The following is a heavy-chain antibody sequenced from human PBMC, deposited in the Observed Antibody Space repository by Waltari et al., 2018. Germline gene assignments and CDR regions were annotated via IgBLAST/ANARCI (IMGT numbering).Heavy chain of an antibody. J-gene: IGHJ4*02. D-gene: IGHD4-17*01. V-gene: IGHV3-7*01. CDR3: ARHGDFCFDY. CDR2: IKKDGSTK. CDR1: GFSLCDTW. Sequence: EVQLVDSGGDLVQPGGSRRRSCADSGFSLCDTWMGWVRQAPGKRLEWVANIKKDGSTKYYVGSVQGRFTISRDNVENSLYLEMNSLRGEDTAVYYCARHGDFCFDYWGQGILVTVSS.